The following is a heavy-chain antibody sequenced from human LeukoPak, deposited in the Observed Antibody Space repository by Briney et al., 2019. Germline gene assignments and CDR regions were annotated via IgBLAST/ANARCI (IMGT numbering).Heavy chain of an antibody. CDR2: ISSSSSYI. CDR3: AREVIAVAGSRFDY. J-gene: IGHJ4*02. Sequence: GSLRLSCAASGFTFSSYSMNWVRQAPGKGLEWVSSISSSSSYIYYADSVKGRFTISRDNAKNSLYLQMNSLRAEDTAVYYCAREVIAVAGSRFDYWGQGTLVTVSS. V-gene: IGHV3-21*01. D-gene: IGHD6-19*01. CDR1: GFTFSSYS.